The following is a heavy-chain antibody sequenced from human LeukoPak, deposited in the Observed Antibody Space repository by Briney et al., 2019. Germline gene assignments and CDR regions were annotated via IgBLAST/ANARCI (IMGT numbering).Heavy chain of an antibody. D-gene: IGHD2-21*01. Sequence: ASETLSLTCTVSGGSISSSSYYWGWIRQPPGKGLEWIGSIYYSGSTYYNPSLKSRVTISVDTSKNQFSLKLSSVTAADTAVYYCARHCGGDCYSRWHKPRFGYWGQGTLVTVSS. CDR3: ARHCGGDCYSRWHKPRFGY. J-gene: IGHJ4*02. V-gene: IGHV4-39*01. CDR1: GGSISSSSYY. CDR2: IYYSGST.